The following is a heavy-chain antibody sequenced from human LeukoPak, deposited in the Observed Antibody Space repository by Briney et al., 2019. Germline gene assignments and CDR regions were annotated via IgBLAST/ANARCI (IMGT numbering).Heavy chain of an antibody. CDR2: ISWNSGSI. Sequence: AGGSLRLSCAASGFTFDDYAMHWVRQAPGKGLEWVSGISWNSGSIGYADSVKGRFTISRDNAKNSLYLQMNSLRAEDMALYYCAKSRSVAGHGGDAFDXXGQGXXXTV. V-gene: IGHV3-9*03. CDR1: GFTFDDYA. CDR3: AKSRSVAGHGGDAFDX. D-gene: IGHD6-19*01. J-gene: IGHJ3*02.